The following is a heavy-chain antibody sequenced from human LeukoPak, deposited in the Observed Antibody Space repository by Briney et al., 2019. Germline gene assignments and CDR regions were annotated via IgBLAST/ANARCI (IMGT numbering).Heavy chain of an antibody. J-gene: IGHJ4*02. D-gene: IGHD5-12*01. V-gene: IGHV3-21*01. CDR2: ISSSSSYI. CDR1: GFTFSSYS. CDR3: ASDSGYDHHGLFDY. Sequence: GGSLRLSCAASGFTFSSYSMNWVRQAPGKGLEWVSSISSSSSYIYYADSVKGRFTISRDNSKNTLYLQMNSLRAEDTAVYYCASDSGYDHHGLFDYWGQGTLVTVSS.